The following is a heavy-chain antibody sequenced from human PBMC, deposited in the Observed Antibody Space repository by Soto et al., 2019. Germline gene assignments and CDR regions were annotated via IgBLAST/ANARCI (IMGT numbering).Heavy chain of an antibody. CDR3: ARDVGECGGDCYRPLDYYYYGMDV. CDR1: GYTFTSYY. D-gene: IGHD2-21*02. J-gene: IGHJ6*02. Sequence: ASVKVSCKASGYTFTSYYMHWVRQAPGQGLEWMGIINPSGGSTSYAQKFQGRVTMTRDTSTSTVYMELSSLRSEDTAVYYCARDVGECGGDCYRPLDYYYYGMDVWGQGTTVPVSS. V-gene: IGHV1-46*01. CDR2: INPSGGST.